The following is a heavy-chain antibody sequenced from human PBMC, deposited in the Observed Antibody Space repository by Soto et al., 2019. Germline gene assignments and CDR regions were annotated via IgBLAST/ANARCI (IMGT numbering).Heavy chain of an antibody. CDR2: IKFDESVK. V-gene: IGHV3-7*03. CDR3: VKDGGYCSSATCYSPRNHYFDS. J-gene: IGHJ4*02. Sequence: LRLSCVASGFTFSDYWMSWVRQAPGKGPEWVANIKFDESVKQYVDSVRGRFSISRDNFRNSLFLQMNSLRAGDTAIYYCVKDGGYCSSATCYSPRNHYFDSWGQGTQVTVSS. CDR1: GFTFSDYW. D-gene: IGHD2-2*01.